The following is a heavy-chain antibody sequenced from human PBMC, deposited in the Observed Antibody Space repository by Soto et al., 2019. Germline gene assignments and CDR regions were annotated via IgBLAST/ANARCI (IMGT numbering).Heavy chain of an antibody. CDR1: GFTFSSYG. V-gene: IGHV3-30*18. J-gene: IGHJ4*02. D-gene: IGHD3-22*01. CDR2: ISYDGSNK. CDR3: AKNYYDSRGYYLRGDPFDY. Sequence: QVQLVESGGGVVQPGRSLRLSCAASGFTFSSYGMHWVRQAPGKGLEWVAVISYDGSNKYYADSVKGRFTISRDNSKNTLYLQMNSLRAEDTAVYYCAKNYYDSRGYYLRGDPFDYWGQGTLVTVSS.